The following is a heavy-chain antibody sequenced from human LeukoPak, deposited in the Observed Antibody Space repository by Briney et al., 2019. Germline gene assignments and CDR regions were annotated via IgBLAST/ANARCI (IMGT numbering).Heavy chain of an antibody. CDR2: ISSSGSTI. J-gene: IGHJ5*02. Sequence: GGSLRLSCAASGFTFSSYAMSWVRQAPGKGLEWVSYISSSGSTIYYADSVKGRFTVSRDNAKNSLYLQMNSLRAEDTAVYYCARDRGLWGWFDPWGEGTLVTVSS. CDR1: GFTFSSYA. D-gene: IGHD3-10*01. CDR3: ARDRGLWGWFDP. V-gene: IGHV3-48*03.